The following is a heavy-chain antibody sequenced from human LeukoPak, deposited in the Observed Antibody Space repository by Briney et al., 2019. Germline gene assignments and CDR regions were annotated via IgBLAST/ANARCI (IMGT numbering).Heavy chain of an antibody. V-gene: IGHV3-23*01. J-gene: IGHJ4*02. D-gene: IGHD3-3*01. Sequence: PGGSLRLSRAASGFTFSSYAMSWVRQAPGKGLEWVSAISGSGGSTYYADPVKGRFTISRDNSKNTLYLQMNSLRAEDTAVYYCAKSVVIIPHFDYWGQGTLVTVSS. CDR3: AKSVVIIPHFDY. CDR1: GFTFSSYA. CDR2: ISGSGGST.